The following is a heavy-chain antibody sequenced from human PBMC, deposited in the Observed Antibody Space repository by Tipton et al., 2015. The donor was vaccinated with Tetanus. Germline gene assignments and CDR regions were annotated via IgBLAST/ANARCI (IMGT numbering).Heavy chain of an antibody. J-gene: IGHJ3*02. D-gene: IGHD3-10*01. CDR3: ARWGDASGSTNLYAFDI. CDR2: VHHSGRT. Sequence: TLSLTCTVSGGSVRSGDYDWNWIRQPPGKGLEWIGYVHHSGRTNKSPSLKSRVTLSIDKSKNQFSLRLTSVTAADTAVYYCARWGDASGSTNLYAFDIWGQGTMVSVSS. CDR1: GGSVRSGDYD. V-gene: IGHV4-61*08.